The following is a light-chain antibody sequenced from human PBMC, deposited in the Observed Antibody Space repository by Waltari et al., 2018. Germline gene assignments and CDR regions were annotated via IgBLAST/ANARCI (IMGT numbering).Light chain of an antibody. CDR2: NND. CDR3: AAWDETLNTFL. CDR1: GSNIGRNY. V-gene: IGLV1-47*01. Sequence: QSVLTQPPSASAAPGQTITISCSGGGSNIGRNYVYWYQQFPGRAPRLIIHNNDQRPSGVPDRFSGSKSGISGSLAISGLRSDDEADYYCAAWDETLNTFLFGTGTKVAAL. J-gene: IGLJ1*01.